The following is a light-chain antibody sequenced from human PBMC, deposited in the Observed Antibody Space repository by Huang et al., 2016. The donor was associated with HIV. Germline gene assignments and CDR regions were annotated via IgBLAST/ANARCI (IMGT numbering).Light chain of an antibody. J-gene: IGKJ5*01. V-gene: IGKV2D-29*02. Sequence: DIVMTQTPLSLSVTPGQPASISCKSSQSLLHSDGKTYLYWYLQKPGQSPQLLIYEVSNLFSGVPDRFSGSGSGTDFTLKISRVEAEDVGVYYCMQSIQLPPITFGQGTRLEMK. CDR1: QSLLHSDGKTY. CDR2: EVS. CDR3: MQSIQLPPIT.